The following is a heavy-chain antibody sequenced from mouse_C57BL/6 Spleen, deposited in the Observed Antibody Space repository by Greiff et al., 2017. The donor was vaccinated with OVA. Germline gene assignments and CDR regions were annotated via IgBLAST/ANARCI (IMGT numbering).Heavy chain of an antibody. CDR3: ARRGDFITTVVATQYYFDY. CDR1: GYTFTSYW. V-gene: IGHV1-50*01. Sequence: VQLQQPGAELVKPGASVKLSCKASGYTFTSYWMQWVKQRPGQGLEWIGEIDPSDSYTNYNQKFKGKATLTVDTSSSTAYMQLSSLTSEDSAVYYCARRGDFITTVVATQYYFDYWGQGTTLTVSS. D-gene: IGHD1-1*01. CDR2: IDPSDSYT. J-gene: IGHJ2*01.